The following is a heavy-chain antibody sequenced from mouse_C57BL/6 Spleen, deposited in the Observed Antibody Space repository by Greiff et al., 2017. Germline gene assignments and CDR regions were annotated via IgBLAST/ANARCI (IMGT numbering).Heavy chain of an antibody. CDR3: ARPHGSSYWYFDV. V-gene: IGHV1-55*01. CDR2: IYPGSGST. CDR1: GYNFTSYW. D-gene: IGHD1-1*01. J-gene: IGHJ1*03. Sequence: VQLVESGAELVKPGASVKMSCKASGYNFTSYWITWVKQRPGQGLEWIGDIYPGSGSTNYNEQFKGKATLTVDTSSSTAYMQLSILTSEDSAVYYCARPHGSSYWYFDVWGTGTTVTVSS.